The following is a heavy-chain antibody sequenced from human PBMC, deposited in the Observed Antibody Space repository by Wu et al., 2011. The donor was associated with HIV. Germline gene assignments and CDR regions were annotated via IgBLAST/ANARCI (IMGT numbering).Heavy chain of an antibody. CDR2: INPNNGGT. J-gene: IGHJ4*02. CDR1: GYAFTGYY. CDR3: ARDFGGDGDS. V-gene: IGHV1-2*02. Sequence: QVQLVQSGAEVKKPGASVKVSCKASGYAFTGYYIHWVRQAPGQGLEWMGWINPNNGGTNYAQKFQGRVTMTRDTSISTAYMELSSLRSEDTAMYYCARDFGGDGDSWGQGTLVTVSS. D-gene: IGHD2-21*01.